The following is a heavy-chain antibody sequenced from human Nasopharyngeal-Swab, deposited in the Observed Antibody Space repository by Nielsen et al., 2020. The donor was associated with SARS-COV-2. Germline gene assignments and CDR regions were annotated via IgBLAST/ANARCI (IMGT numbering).Heavy chain of an antibody. CDR1: GFTFGAYS. J-gene: IGHJ4*02. D-gene: IGHD3-22*01. Sequence: GESLKISCAASGFTFGAYSMYWVRHAPGKGLVWVSRHNFDGSTITYADFVKGRFTISRDNANNTLFLQMNSLRAEDTAMYYCGSSSYYYDSSGLVDYWGQGTLVTVSS. V-gene: IGHV3-74*01. CDR2: HNFDGSTI. CDR3: GSSSYYYDSSGLVDY.